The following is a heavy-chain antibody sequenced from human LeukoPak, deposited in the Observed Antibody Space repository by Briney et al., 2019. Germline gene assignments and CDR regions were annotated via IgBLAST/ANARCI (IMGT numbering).Heavy chain of an antibody. D-gene: IGHD2-21*02. CDR3: AKDHSPYCGGDCCPHWYFDL. Sequence: GGSLRLSCAASGFTFSSYAMSWVRQAPGKGLEWVSAISGSGGSTYYADSVKGRFTISRDNSKNTLYLQMNSLRAEDTAVYYCAKDHSPYCGGDCCPHWYFDLWGRGTLVTVSS. CDR2: ISGSGGST. V-gene: IGHV3-23*01. J-gene: IGHJ2*01. CDR1: GFTFSSYA.